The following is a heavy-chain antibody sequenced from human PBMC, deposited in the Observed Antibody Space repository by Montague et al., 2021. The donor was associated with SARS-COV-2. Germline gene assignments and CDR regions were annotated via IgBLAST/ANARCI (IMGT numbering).Heavy chain of an antibody. CDR1: GGSISSGGYY. V-gene: IGHV4-31*03. Sequence: TLSLTCTVSGGSISSGGYYWSWIRQHPGKGLEWIGYIYYSGSTYYNPSLKSRVTISVDTSKNQFCLKLSSVTAADTAVYYCARATMIVVVIVAFDIWGQGTMVTVSS. D-gene: IGHD3-22*01. CDR3: ARATMIVVVIVAFDI. CDR2: IYYSGST. J-gene: IGHJ3*02.